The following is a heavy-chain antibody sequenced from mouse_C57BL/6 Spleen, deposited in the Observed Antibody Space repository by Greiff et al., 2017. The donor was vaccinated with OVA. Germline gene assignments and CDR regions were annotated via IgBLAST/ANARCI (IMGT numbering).Heavy chain of an antibody. CDR2: IDPSDGYT. Sequence: QVQLQQPGAELVRPGASVKLSCKASGYTFTSYWMQWVKQRPGQGLEWIGEIDPSDGYTNYNQKFKGKATLTVDTSSSTAYMQLSSLTSEDSAVYYCASKGFQEYYFDYWGQGTTLTVSS. D-gene: IGHD3-3*01. V-gene: IGHV1-50*01. J-gene: IGHJ2*01. CDR1: GYTFTSYW. CDR3: ASKGFQEYYFDY.